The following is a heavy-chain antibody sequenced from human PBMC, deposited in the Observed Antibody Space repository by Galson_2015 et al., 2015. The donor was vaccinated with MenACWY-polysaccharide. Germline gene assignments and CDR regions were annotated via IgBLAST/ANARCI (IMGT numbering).Heavy chain of an antibody. Sequence: SVKVSCKASGYTFSGYDINWVRQATGQRLEWMGWMNPNSGNTGYAQKFQGRVTMTRNTSISTAYMELSSLTSEDTAVYYCARGRQVTALARPAAVLTDYWGQGLLLAVSS. J-gene: IGHJ4*02. CDR2: MNPNSGNT. CDR3: ARGRQVTALARPAAVLTDY. V-gene: IGHV1-8*01. D-gene: IGHD6-6*01. CDR1: GYTFSGYD.